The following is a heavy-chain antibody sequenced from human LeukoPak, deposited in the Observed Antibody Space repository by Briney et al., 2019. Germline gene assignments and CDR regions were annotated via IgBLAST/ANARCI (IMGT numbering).Heavy chain of an antibody. CDR2: INPSGGST. CDR3: ATPALGGDYFDY. V-gene: IGHV1-46*01. D-gene: IGHD3-10*01. CDR1: GYTFTSYG. Sequence: ASVKVSCKASGYTFTSYGISWVRQAPGQGLEWMGIINPSGGSTSYAQKFQGRVTMTRDTSTSTVYMELSSLRSEDTAVYYCATPALGGDYFDYWGQGTLVTVSS. J-gene: IGHJ4*02.